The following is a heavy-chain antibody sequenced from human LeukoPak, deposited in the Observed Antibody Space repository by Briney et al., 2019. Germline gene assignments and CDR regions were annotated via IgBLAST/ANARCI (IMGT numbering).Heavy chain of an antibody. CDR2: IYRGGSA. V-gene: IGHV4-4*02. CDR1: GDSISNSRW. D-gene: IGHD1-26*01. CDR3: ARVGYNGFGVLDY. Sequence: PSETLSLTCTVSGDSISNSRWWTWVRHSPGKGLEWIGEIYRGGSAKYNPSLKSRVTMSMDKSKNQFSLERNSVTAADTAVYYCARVGYNGFGVLDYWGQGNLVTVSS. J-gene: IGHJ4*02.